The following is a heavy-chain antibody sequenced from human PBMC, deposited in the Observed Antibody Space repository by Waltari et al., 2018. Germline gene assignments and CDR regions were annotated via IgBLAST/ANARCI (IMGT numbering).Heavy chain of an antibody. CDR3: ARAIEGTGGHARQRGAFDY. V-gene: IGHV1-2*02. CDR2: INPNSGGT. Sequence: QVQLVQSGAEVKKPGASVKVSCTASGYTFTGYYMHWVRQAPGQGLEWMGWINPNSGGTNYAQKFQGRVTMTRDTSISTAYMELSRLRSDDTAVYYCARAIEGTGGHARQRGAFDYWGQGTLVTVSS. J-gene: IGHJ4*02. CDR1: GYTFTGYY. D-gene: IGHD2-8*02.